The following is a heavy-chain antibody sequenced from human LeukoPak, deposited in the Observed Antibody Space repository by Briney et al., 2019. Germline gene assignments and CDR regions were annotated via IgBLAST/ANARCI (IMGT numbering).Heavy chain of an antibody. CDR2: INHSGST. Sequence: SETLSLTCTVSGGSISSYYWSWIRQPPGKGLEWIGEINHSGSTNYNPSLKSRVTISVDTSKNQFSLKLSSVTAADTAVYYCARRIYDSSGYYYRRNYYFNYWGQGTLVTVSS. CDR3: ARRIYDSSGYYYRRNYYFNY. D-gene: IGHD3-22*01. J-gene: IGHJ4*02. V-gene: IGHV4-34*01. CDR1: GGSISSYY.